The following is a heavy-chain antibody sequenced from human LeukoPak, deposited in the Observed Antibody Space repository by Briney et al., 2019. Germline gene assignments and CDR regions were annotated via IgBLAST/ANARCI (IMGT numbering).Heavy chain of an antibody. D-gene: IGHD5-12*01. CDR1: GYTFTGYY. J-gene: IGHJ4*02. CDR3: ARDSWGYSGYDVSGD. V-gene: IGHV1-2*02. CDR2: INPNSGGT. Sequence: ASVKVSCKASGYTFTGYYMHWVRQAPGQGLEWMGWINPNSGGTNYAQKFQGRVTMTRDTSISTAYMELSRLRSDDTAVYYCARDSWGYSGYDVSGDWGQGTLVTVSS.